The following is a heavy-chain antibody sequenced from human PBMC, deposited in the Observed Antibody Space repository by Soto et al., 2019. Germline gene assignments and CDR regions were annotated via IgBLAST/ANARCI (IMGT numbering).Heavy chain of an antibody. J-gene: IGHJ6*02. CDR3: ARDRGAYGMDV. V-gene: IGHV1-18*01. CDR2: ISAYNGNT. CDR1: GYTFTSYG. Sequence: QVQLVQSGAEVKKPGASVKVSCKASGYTFTSYGISWVRQAPGQGLEWMGWISAYNGNTNYALKLQGRVTMTTDTSTSPANMELKSLRSDDTAVYYCARDRGAYGMDVWGQGTTVTVSS.